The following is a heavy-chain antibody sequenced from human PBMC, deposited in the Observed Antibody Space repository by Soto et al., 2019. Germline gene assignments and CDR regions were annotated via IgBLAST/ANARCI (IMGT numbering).Heavy chain of an antibody. J-gene: IGHJ4*01. CDR3: ARGTEPRRHWPPPEFFDY. CDR2: IIPIFGTA. V-gene: IGHV1-69*13. Sequence: SVKVSCNASGGTFSSYAISWVRQAPGQGLEWMGGIIPIFGTANYAQKFQGRVTITADESTSTAYMELSSLRSEDTAVYYCARGTEPRRHWPPPEFFDYWGHGTMVTV. D-gene: IGHD1-1*01. CDR1: GGTFSSYA.